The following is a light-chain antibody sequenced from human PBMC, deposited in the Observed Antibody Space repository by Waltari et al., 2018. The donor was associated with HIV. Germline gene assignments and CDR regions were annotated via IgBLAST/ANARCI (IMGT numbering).Light chain of an antibody. Sequence: QSVLTQPPSASGTPGPRVTISCSGSSSNIGRNYVYWYQQPPGTAPKLLIYRNNQRPSGVPDRFSGSKSGTSASLAISGLRSEDEADYYCAAWNDSLSGYVFGTGTKVTV. V-gene: IGLV1-47*01. J-gene: IGLJ1*01. CDR1: SSNIGRNY. CDR2: RNN. CDR3: AAWNDSLSGYV.